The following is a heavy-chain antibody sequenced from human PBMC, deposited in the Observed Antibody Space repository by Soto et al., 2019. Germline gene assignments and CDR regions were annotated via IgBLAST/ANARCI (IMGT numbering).Heavy chain of an antibody. Sequence: WGTLRLPCAASGFTFSSYWMHCVRQAPGKGLVWVSRINSDGSSTSYADSVKGRFTISRDNAKNTLYLQMNSLRAEDTAVYYCARGGGGGMFEHWRQGVLVTVSS. CDR2: INSDGSST. V-gene: IGHV3-74*01. CDR1: GFTFSSYW. D-gene: IGHD2-21*01. J-gene: IGHJ4*02. CDR3: ARGGGGGMFEH.